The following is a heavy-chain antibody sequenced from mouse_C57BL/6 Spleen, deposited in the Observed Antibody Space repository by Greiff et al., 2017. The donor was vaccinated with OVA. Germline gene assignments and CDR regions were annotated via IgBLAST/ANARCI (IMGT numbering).Heavy chain of an antibody. Sequence: EVQLQESEGGLVQPGSSMKLSCTASGFTFSDYYMAWVRQVPEKGLEWVANINYDGSSTYYLDSLKSRFIISRDNAKNILYLQMSSLKSEDTATYYCARAYGSSLDYWGQGTTLTVSS. V-gene: IGHV5-16*01. CDR3: ARAYGSSLDY. J-gene: IGHJ2*01. CDR1: GFTFSDYY. CDR2: INYDGSST. D-gene: IGHD1-1*01.